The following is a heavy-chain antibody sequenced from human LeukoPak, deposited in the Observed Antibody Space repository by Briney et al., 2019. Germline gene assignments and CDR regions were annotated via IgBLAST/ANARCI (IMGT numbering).Heavy chain of an antibody. CDR2: ISSSSSYI. CDR1: GFTFSSYS. CDR3: ARVAQDSSSWPQLYYFDY. D-gene: IGHD6-13*01. J-gene: IGHJ4*02. V-gene: IGHV3-21*01. Sequence: GGSLGLSCAASGFTFSSYSMNWVRQAPGKGLEWVSSISSSSSYIYYADSVKGRFTISRDNAKNSLYLQMNSLRAEDTAVYYCARVAQDSSSWPQLYYFDYWGQGTLVTVSS.